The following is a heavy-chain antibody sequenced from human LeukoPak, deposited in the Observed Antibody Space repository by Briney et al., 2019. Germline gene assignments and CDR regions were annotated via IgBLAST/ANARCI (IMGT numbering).Heavy chain of an antibody. V-gene: IGHV1-8*01. CDR3: ARGLGYCSGGSCSDWFDP. Sequence: ASVKVSCKASGYTFTSYDINWARQATGQGLEWMGWMNPNSGNTGYAQKFQGRVTMTRNTSISTAYMELSSLRSEDTAVYYCARGLGYCSGGSCSDWFDPWGQGTLVTVSS. J-gene: IGHJ5*02. D-gene: IGHD2-15*01. CDR1: GYTFTSYD. CDR2: MNPNSGNT.